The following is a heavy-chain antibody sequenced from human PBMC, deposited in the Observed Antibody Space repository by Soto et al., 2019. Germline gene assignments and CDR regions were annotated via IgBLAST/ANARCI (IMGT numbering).Heavy chain of an antibody. V-gene: IGHV6-1*01. CDR2: THYRSKWYN. CDR3: GRSVRGHVVKYFDY. D-gene: IGHD3-10*01. Sequence: TLSLTCAISGDTVSSNSAAWNWIRQSPSRGPEWLGRTHYRSKWYNDYAVSVKSRITINPDTSKNQFSLQLNSVTPEDTAVYYCGRSVRGHVVKYFDYWGQGTLVTSPQ. CDR1: GDTVSSNSAA. J-gene: IGHJ4*02.